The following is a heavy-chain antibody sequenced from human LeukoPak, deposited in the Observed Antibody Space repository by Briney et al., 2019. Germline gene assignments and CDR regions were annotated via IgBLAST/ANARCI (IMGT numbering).Heavy chain of an antibody. Sequence: KPSETLSLTCTVSGGSISSSSYYWGWIRQPPGKGREWIGSIYYSWSTYYNPSLKSRVTISVDTSKNHFSLKLSSVTAADTAVYYCAIPSTDYVWGSYRTGAFDIWGQGTMVTVSS. J-gene: IGHJ3*02. CDR1: GGSISSSSYY. CDR3: AIPSTDYVWGSYRTGAFDI. D-gene: IGHD3-16*02. V-gene: IGHV4-39*01. CDR2: IYYSWST.